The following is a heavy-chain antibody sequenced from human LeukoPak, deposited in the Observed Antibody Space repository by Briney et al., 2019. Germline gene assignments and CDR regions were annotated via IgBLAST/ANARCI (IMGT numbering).Heavy chain of an antibody. D-gene: IGHD5-18*01. J-gene: IGHJ4*02. CDR2: MNPNSGNT. CDR3: ARGRIGGYSYGYDLDY. Sequence: ASVKVSCKASRYTFTSYDINWVRQATGQGLEWMGWMNPNSGNTGYAQKFQGRVTMTRNTSISTAYMELSSLRSEDTAVYYCARGRIGGYSYGYDLDYWGQGTLVTVSS. V-gene: IGHV1-8*01. CDR1: RYTFTSYD.